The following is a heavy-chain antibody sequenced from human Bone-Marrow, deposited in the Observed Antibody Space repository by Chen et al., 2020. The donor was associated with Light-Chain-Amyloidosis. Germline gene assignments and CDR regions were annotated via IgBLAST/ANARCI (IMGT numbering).Heavy chain of an antibody. D-gene: IGHD3-22*01. CDR3: ARENYFDVSGYTT. Sequence: QVQLRESGPGLVKPSQTLSLTCTVSGDSISSGLYYWNWIRQHPGKGLEWIGHIYYRGNAYYNPSLKSRVTISIEPSRTQFSLKLSAVTAADTAVYFCARENYFDVSGYTTWGQGILVTVSS. CDR2: IYYRGNA. J-gene: IGHJ4*02. V-gene: IGHV4-31*03. CDR1: GDSISSGLYY.